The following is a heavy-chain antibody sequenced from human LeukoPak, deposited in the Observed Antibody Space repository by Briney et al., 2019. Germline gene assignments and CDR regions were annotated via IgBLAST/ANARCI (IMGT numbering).Heavy chain of an antibody. CDR3: ARESGSYLWRSWLNP. J-gene: IGHJ5*02. V-gene: IGHV4-59*01. CDR2: IYNSGNT. Sequence: SETLSLTCTVSGGSISSYYWTWIRQPPGKGLEWIGNIYNSGNTNYNPSLKSRVTISIDTSKNQFSLKVISVTAADTAIYYCARESGSYLWRSWLNPWGQGTLVTVSS. CDR1: GGSISSYY. D-gene: IGHD3-16*01.